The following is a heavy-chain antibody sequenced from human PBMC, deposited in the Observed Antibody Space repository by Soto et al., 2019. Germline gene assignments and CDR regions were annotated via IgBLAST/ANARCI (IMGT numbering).Heavy chain of an antibody. Sequence: PGGSLRLSCAASGFTFSSYAMSWVRQAPGKGLEWVSAISGSGGSTYYADSVKGRFTISRDNSKNTLYLQMNSLRAEDTAVYYCAKVRVYYYDSSGYFRGDAFDIWGQGTMVTVSS. J-gene: IGHJ3*02. CDR3: AKVRVYYYDSSGYFRGDAFDI. D-gene: IGHD3-22*01. V-gene: IGHV3-23*01. CDR2: ISGSGGST. CDR1: GFTFSSYA.